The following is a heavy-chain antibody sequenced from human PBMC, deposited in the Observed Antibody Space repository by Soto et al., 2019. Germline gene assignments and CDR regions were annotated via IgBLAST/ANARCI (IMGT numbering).Heavy chain of an antibody. V-gene: IGHV4-34*01. J-gene: IGHJ4*02. CDR3: ARGRLDYGGLYYFDY. CDR1: GGSFSGYY. D-gene: IGHD4-17*01. Sequence: PSETLSLACAVYGGSFSGYYWSWIRQPPGKGLEWIGEINHSGSTNYNPSLKSRVTISVDTSKNQLSLKLSSVTAADTAVYYCARGRLDYGGLYYFDYWGQGTLVTVSS. CDR2: INHSGST.